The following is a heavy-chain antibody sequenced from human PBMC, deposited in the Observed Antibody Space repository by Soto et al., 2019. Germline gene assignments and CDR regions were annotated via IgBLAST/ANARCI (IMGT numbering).Heavy chain of an antibody. D-gene: IGHD2-21*02. Sequence: QVQLQESGPGLVKPSETLSLTCTVSGGTISRYYWSWIRQPPGQRLEWIGYMYNTGSTVYNPSFRSRVTISVGTSKYQCYLKLNSVTAADTAVYYWARDLWSYCGSDCYPLDVWGQGTTVSVSS. V-gene: IGHV4-59*01. J-gene: IGHJ6*02. CDR1: GGTISRYY. CDR3: ARDLWSYCGSDCYPLDV. CDR2: MYNTGST.